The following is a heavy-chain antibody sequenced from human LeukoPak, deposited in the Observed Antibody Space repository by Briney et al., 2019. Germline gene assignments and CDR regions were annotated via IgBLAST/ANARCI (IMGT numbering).Heavy chain of an antibody. CDR3: ARDLLLWFGELSGDSDY. CDR1: GFTFSSYG. CDR2: IWYDGSHK. D-gene: IGHD3-10*01. J-gene: IGHJ4*02. Sequence: PGGSLRLSCAASGFTFSSYGMHWVHQAPGKGLEWVAAIWYDGSHKYYADSVKGRFTISRDNSKNTLHLQMNSLRAEDTAVYYCARDLLLWFGELSGDSDYWGQGTLVTVSS. V-gene: IGHV3-33*01.